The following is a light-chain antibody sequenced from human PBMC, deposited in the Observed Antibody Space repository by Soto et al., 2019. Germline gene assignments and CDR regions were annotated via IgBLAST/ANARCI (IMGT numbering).Light chain of an antibody. V-gene: IGKV1-39*01. CDR1: QPIGTS. Sequence: IQMTQSPSTLSASVGDSVTVTCRASQPIGTSLHWYQQKPGKAPKVLISAASRLQSGVSSRFSGSGSGTHFALTISNLQPEDFATYYCQQGYTTLWTFGQGTKVDI. CDR2: AAS. J-gene: IGKJ1*01. CDR3: QQGYTTLWT.